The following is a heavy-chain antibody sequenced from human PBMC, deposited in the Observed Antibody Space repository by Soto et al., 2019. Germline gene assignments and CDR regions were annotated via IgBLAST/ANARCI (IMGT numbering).Heavy chain of an antibody. CDR1: GGSFSNSY. D-gene: IGHD2-21*02. V-gene: IGHV4-4*07. CDR2: IYTSGST. Sequence: QLQLQESGPGLVKPSETLSLNCSASGGSFSNSYWTWIRQPAGKKLEWIGRIYTSGSTSYNPSLKSRVTLSLDTSKSQFYLRLTSVTAADTAVYYCARAPLRTTIPKDAFDIWGQGIMVTISS. CDR3: ARAPLRTTIPKDAFDI. J-gene: IGHJ3*02.